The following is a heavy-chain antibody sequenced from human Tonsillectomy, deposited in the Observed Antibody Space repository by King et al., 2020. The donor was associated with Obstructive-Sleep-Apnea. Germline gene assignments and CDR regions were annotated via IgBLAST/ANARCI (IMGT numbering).Heavy chain of an antibody. Sequence: VQLQESGPGLVKPSETLSLTCTVSGGSINSYYWSWIRQTPGKGLEWIGYISYSGSTNYNPSLKSRVTISVDTFKNQFSLKLSSVTAADTAVYYCARDRVGRDGYNRFDYWGQGTLVTVSS. D-gene: IGHD5-24*01. CDR2: ISYSGST. V-gene: IGHV4-59*01. CDR3: ARDRVGRDGYNRFDY. J-gene: IGHJ4*02. CDR1: GGSINSYY.